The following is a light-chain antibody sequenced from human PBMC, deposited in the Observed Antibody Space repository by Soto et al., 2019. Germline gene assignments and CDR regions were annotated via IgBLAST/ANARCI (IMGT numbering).Light chain of an antibody. CDR3: AAWDDSLNGVV. CDR2: GND. CDR1: SSNIGGNI. V-gene: IGLV1-44*01. Sequence: QSVLTQPPSASGTPGQRVTISCSGSSSNIGGNIVNWYQQLPGTAPKLLIFGNDQRPSWVPDRFSGSKSGTSASLAISVLQSEDEANYYCAAWDDSLNGVVFGGGTKLTVL. J-gene: IGLJ2*01.